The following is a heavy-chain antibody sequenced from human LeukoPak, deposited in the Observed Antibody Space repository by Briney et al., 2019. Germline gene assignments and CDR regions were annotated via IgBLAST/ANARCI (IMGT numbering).Heavy chain of an antibody. V-gene: IGHV3-64*01. J-gene: IGHJ4*02. CDR1: GFTFSNYA. Sequence: GGSLRLSCAASGFTFSNYAMHWVRQAPGKGLEYVSAISSNGGSTYYANSVKGRFTISRDNSKNTLSLQMGSLRADDMAVYYCARGQTKPPFFGVPKVAYWGKGPLLPVS. D-gene: IGHD3-10*01. CDR3: ARGQTKPPFFGVPKVAY. CDR2: ISSNGGST.